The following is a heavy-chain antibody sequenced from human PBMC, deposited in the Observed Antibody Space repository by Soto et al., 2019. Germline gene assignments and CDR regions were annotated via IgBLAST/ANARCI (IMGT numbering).Heavy chain of an antibody. CDR2: IWYDGSNK. D-gene: IGHD5-18*01. Sequence: PGGSLRLSCAASGFTFSSYGMHWVRQAPGKGLEWVAVIWYDGSNKYYADSVKGRFTISRDNSKNTLYLQMNSLRAEDTAVYYCARDLIQLWLSYYYYYGMDVWGQGTTVTVSS. J-gene: IGHJ6*02. CDR3: ARDLIQLWLSYYYYYGMDV. CDR1: GFTFSSYG. V-gene: IGHV3-33*01.